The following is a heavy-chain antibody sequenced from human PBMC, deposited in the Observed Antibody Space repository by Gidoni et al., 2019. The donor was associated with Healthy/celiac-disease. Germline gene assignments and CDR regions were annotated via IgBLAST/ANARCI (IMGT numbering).Heavy chain of an antibody. CDR3: ARGRVEVTWIQRLGYYYYGMDV. Sequence: QVQLQQWGAGLLKPSETLSLTCAVYGGSFSGYYWSWIRQPPGKGLEWIGEINHSGSTNYNPSLKSRVTISVDTSKNQFSLKLSSVTAADTAVYYCARGRVEVTWIQRLGYYYYGMDVWGQGTTVTVSS. CDR2: INHSGST. J-gene: IGHJ6*02. CDR1: GGSFSGYY. D-gene: IGHD5-18*01. V-gene: IGHV4-34*01.